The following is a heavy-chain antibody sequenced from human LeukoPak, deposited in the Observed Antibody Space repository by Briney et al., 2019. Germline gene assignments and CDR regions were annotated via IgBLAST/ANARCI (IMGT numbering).Heavy chain of an antibody. J-gene: IGHJ6*02. CDR2: IYSGGSR. Sequence: GGSLRLSCAASGFTVSSNYMSWVRQAPGKGLEWVSVIYSGGSRYYAESVKGRFTISRDNSKNTLYLQMNSLRAEDTAVYYCARDLRVLWFGELLDYYYYGMDVWGQGTTVTVSS. CDR1: GFTVSSNY. D-gene: IGHD3-10*01. V-gene: IGHV3-66*01. CDR3: ARDLRVLWFGELLDYYYYGMDV.